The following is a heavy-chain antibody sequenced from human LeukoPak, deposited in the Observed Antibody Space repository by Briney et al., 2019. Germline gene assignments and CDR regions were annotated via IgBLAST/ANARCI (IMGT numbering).Heavy chain of an antibody. CDR2: ISWNSGSI. Sequence: GGSLRLSCAASGFTFDDYAMHWVRQAPGKGLEWVSGISWNSGSIGYADSVKGRFTISRDNAKNSLYLQMNSLRAEDTALYYCAGGLGYYDSSVWGQGTLVTVSS. V-gene: IGHV3-9*01. CDR3: AGGLGYYDSSV. D-gene: IGHD3-22*01. CDR1: GFTFDDYA. J-gene: IGHJ4*02.